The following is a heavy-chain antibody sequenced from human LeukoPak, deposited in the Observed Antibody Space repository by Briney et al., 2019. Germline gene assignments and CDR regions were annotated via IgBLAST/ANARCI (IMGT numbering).Heavy chain of an antibody. CDR1: GFTFSSYA. J-gene: IGHJ4*02. CDR2: IKQDGSEK. CDR3: ARGFVGISY. D-gene: IGHD7-27*01. V-gene: IGHV3-7*01. Sequence: GGSLRLSRAASGFTFSSYAMHWVRQAPGKGLEWVANIKQDGSEKYYVDSVKGRFTISRDNAKNSLYLQMNSLRAEDTAVYYCARGFVGISYWGQGTLVTVSS.